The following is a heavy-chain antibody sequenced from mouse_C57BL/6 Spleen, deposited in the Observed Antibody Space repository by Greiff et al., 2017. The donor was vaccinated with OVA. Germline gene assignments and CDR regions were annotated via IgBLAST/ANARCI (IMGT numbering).Heavy chain of an antibody. J-gene: IGHJ3*01. Sequence: EVQLVESGGGLVKPGGSLKLSCAASGFTFSSYTMSWVRQTPEKRLEWVATISGGGGNTYYPDMVKGRFTISRDNAKNTLYLQMSSLRSEDTALYYCAKHSNPFAYWGQGTLVTVSA. D-gene: IGHD2-5*01. CDR2: ISGGGGNT. CDR3: AKHSNPFAY. CDR1: GFTFSSYT. V-gene: IGHV5-9*01.